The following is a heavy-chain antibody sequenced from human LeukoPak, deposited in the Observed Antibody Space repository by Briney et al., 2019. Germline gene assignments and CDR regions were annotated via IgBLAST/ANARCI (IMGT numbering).Heavy chain of an antibody. D-gene: IGHD1-26*01. V-gene: IGHV3-53*01. CDR1: GFTVSSNY. CDR3: ARHSGSTRAFDY. J-gene: IGHJ4*02. CDR2: IYRGGST. Sequence: GGSLRLSCAASGFTVSSNYMSWVRQAPGKGLEWVSVIYRGGSTYYADSVKGRFTISRDNSKNTLYLQMNSLRAEDTAVYYCARHSGSTRAFDYWGQGTLVTVSS.